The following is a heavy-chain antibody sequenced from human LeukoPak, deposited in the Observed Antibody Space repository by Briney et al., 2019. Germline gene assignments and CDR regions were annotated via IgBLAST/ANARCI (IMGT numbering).Heavy chain of an antibody. J-gene: IGHJ4*02. CDR2: ISGSGCST. CDR1: GFTLSSYA. CDR3: AKRMCGSGWYEGY. V-gene: IGHV3-23*01. Sequence: GGTLTLSCAASGFTLSSYAMSWVRQAPGKGLEWVAAISGSGCSTYYADSVKGRFTISRDNSKNTLYLQMNSLRAEDTAVYYCAKRMCGSGWYEGYWGQGTLVTVSS. D-gene: IGHD6-19*01.